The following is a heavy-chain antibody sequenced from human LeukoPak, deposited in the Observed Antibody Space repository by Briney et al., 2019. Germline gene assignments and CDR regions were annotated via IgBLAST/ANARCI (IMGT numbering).Heavy chain of an antibody. V-gene: IGHV1-69*06. Sequence: ASVKVSCKASGGTFSSYAISWVRQAPGQGLEWMGGIIPIFGTANYAQKFQGRVTITADKSTSTAYMELSSLRSEDTAVYYCALGILTGYYCFDYWGQGTLVTVSS. CDR2: IIPIFGTA. CDR1: GGTFSSYA. D-gene: IGHD3-9*01. CDR3: ALGILTGYYCFDY. J-gene: IGHJ4*02.